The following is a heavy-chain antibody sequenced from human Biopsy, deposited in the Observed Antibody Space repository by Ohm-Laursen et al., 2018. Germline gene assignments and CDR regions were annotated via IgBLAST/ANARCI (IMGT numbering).Heavy chain of an antibody. V-gene: IGHV4-4*07. D-gene: IGHD3-22*01. Sequence: GTLSLTCNVSGGDINNYYWSWIRQPAGKGLEWIGRIYPGGSTNYNPSPKSRVTMSVDTSKKQFSLRLSSVTAADTAMYYCARDRGFYSDRTVPGYFDLWGRGTLVTVSS. CDR1: GGDINNYY. CDR3: ARDRGFYSDRTVPGYFDL. CDR2: IYPGGST. J-gene: IGHJ2*01.